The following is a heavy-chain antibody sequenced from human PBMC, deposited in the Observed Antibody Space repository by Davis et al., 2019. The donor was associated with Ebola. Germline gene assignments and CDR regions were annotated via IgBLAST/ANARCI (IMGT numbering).Heavy chain of an antibody. D-gene: IGHD3-22*01. CDR1: GFIFSSYA. CDR2: ISYDGSNK. J-gene: IGHJ4*02. V-gene: IGHV3-30-3*01. CDR3: ARDSSGYYATYWY. Sequence: GGSLRLSCAASGFIFSSYAMHWVRQAPGKGLEWVAVISYDGSNKYYADSVKGRFTISRDNAKNSLYLQMNSLRAEDTAVYYCARDSSGYYATYWYWGQGTLVTVSS.